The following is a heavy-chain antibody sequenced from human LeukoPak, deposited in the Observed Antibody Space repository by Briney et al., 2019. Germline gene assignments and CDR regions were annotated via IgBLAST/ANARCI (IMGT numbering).Heavy chain of an antibody. CDR2: IYYSGST. J-gene: IGHJ4*02. CDR1: GGSITSYY. V-gene: IGHV4-59*01. CDR3: ASPLDDY. Sequence: SETLSLTCTVPGGSITSYYWSWIRQPPGKGLEWIGYIYYSGSTNYNPSLKSRVTISVDTSKNQFSLKLSSVTAADTAVYYCASPLDDYWGQGTLVTVSS.